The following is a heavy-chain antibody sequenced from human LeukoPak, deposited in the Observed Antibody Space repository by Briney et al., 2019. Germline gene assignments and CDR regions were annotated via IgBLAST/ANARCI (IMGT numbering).Heavy chain of an antibody. CDR2: ISAYNGNT. CDR1: GYTFTSYG. V-gene: IGHV1-18*01. Sequence: GASVKVSCKASGYTFTSYGISWVRQAPGQGLEWMGWISAYNGNTNYAQKLQGRVTMTTDTSTSTAYMELRSLRSDDTAVYYCARDRHGEYDILTGYYGTFDYWGQGTLVTVSS. CDR3: ARDRHGEYDILTGYYGTFDY. D-gene: IGHD3-9*01. J-gene: IGHJ4*02.